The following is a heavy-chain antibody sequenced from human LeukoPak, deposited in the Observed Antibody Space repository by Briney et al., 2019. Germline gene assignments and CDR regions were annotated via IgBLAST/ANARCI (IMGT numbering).Heavy chain of an antibody. Sequence: GGSLRLSCAASGFTFSSYWISWVRQAPGKGLEWVANIKQDGSEKYYVDSVKGRFTISRDNAKNSLYLQMNSLRAEDTAVYYCARHNSIRQWLANYYYYYYMDVWGKGTTVTVSS. CDR3: ARHNSIRQWLANYYYYYYMDV. CDR2: IKQDGSEK. CDR1: GFTFSSYW. J-gene: IGHJ6*03. V-gene: IGHV3-7*01. D-gene: IGHD6-19*01.